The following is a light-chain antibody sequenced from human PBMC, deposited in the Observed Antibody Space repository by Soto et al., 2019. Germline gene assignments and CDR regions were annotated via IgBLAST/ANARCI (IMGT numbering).Light chain of an antibody. V-gene: IGLV2-14*03. J-gene: IGLJ1*01. CDR2: DVV. CDR1: SSDVGGFNS. Sequence: QSVLTQPASVSGSPGQSITISCTGTSSDVGGFNSVSWYQLRPGTAPKLIIYDVVDRPSGVSYRFSGSKSGNTDSLTISGLQAADEADYFCSSYTSTMTNVFGSGTKVTVL. CDR3: SSYTSTMTNV.